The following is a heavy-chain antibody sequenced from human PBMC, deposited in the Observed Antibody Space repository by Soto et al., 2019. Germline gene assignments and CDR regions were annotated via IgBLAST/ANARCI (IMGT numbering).Heavy chain of an antibody. CDR3: ARLRFGETPAET. V-gene: IGHV5-51*01. CDR2: IYPGDSDT. J-gene: IGHJ5*02. CDR1: GYSFTTYW. Sequence: GESLKISCKVSGYSFTTYWLGWVRQMPGKGLEWMGIIYPGDSDTVYSPSFQGQVTISADKSISTAYLHWTSLKSSDTAMYFCARLRFGETPAETWGQGTRVTVSS. D-gene: IGHD3-10*01.